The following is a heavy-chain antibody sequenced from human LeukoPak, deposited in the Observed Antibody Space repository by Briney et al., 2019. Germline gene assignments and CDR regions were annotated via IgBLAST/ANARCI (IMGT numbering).Heavy chain of an antibody. CDR2: IQYSGTT. D-gene: IGHD6-13*01. CDR1: SGSITGYC. CDR3: ARDRAAGTLDF. J-gene: IGHJ4*02. V-gene: IGHV4-59*01. Sequence: SETLSLTCTVSSGSITGYCWAWIRQPPGKGLEWIGYIQYSGTTEYNPSLASRASISVDTAKDQFSLNLRSVTAADTAVYYCARDRAAGTLDFWGQGTLVTVSS.